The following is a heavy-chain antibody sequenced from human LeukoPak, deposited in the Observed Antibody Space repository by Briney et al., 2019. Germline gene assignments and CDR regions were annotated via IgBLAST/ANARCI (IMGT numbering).Heavy chain of an antibody. CDR3: ARGGGSGSYYYYYYMDV. CDR2: IYSGGST. D-gene: IGHD3-10*01. V-gene: IGHV3-66*01. CDR1: GFTVSSNY. J-gene: IGHJ6*03. Sequence: GGSLRLSCAASGFTVSSNYMSWVRQAPGKGLEWVSVIYSGGSTYYADSVKGRFTISRDNSKNMLYLQMNSLRAEDTAVYYCARGGGSGSYYYYYYMDVWGKGTTVTISS.